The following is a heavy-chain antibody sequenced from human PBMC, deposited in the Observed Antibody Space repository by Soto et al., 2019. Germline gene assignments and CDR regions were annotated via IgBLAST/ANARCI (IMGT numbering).Heavy chain of an antibody. J-gene: IGHJ5*02. D-gene: IGHD1-26*01. Sequence: SVKVSCKASGGTFSSYAISWVRQAPGQGLEWMGGIIPIFGAANYAQKFQGRVTITADKSTSTAYMELSSLRSEDTAVYYCARSQGGSHRNWFEPWGHVTLVTVSS. CDR3: ARSQGGSHRNWFEP. V-gene: IGHV1-69*06. CDR2: IIPIFGAA. CDR1: GGTFSSYA.